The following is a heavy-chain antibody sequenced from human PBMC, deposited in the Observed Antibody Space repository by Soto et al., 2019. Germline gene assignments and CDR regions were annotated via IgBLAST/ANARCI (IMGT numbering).Heavy chain of an antibody. J-gene: IGHJ3*02. CDR2: INPNSGGT. CDR1: GYAFTDSY. CDR3: ARDPVATGLHNAFEI. Sequence: VQLVQSGAEVRRPGASVTVSCKASGYAFTDSYIHWVRQAPGQGLEWMGWINPNSGGTYFAQSFQGRVAMTRDTSITTAYMELSRLKSDDTAVYYCARDPVATGLHNAFEIWGQGTRVTVSS. V-gene: IGHV1-2*02. D-gene: IGHD4-4*01.